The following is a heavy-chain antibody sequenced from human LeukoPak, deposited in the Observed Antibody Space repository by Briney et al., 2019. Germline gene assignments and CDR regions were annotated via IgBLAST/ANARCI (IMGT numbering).Heavy chain of an antibody. Sequence: GGSLRLSCAASGFTFSRYWMHWVRQAPGKGLEWVANIKQDESEKYYVDSVKGRFTISRDNAKNSLYLQMNSLRAEDTAVYYCARALDSSSSRYQAFEYWGQGTLVTVSS. CDR1: GFTFSRYW. CDR2: IKQDESEK. J-gene: IGHJ4*02. D-gene: IGHD2-2*01. CDR3: ARALDSSSSRYQAFEY. V-gene: IGHV3-7*01.